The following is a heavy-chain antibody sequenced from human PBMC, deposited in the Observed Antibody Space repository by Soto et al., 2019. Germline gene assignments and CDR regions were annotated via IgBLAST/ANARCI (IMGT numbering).Heavy chain of an antibody. D-gene: IGHD1-1*01. Sequence: QVQLVQSGAEVKKPGASVKVSCKASGYTSTSYDINWVRQATGQGLEWMGWMNPNSGNTGYAQKFRGRVTMTRNTSISTAYMELSSLRSEDTAVYYCARERTGTTSMDVWGQGTTVTVSS. CDR2: MNPNSGNT. CDR3: ARERTGTTSMDV. CDR1: GYTSTSYD. J-gene: IGHJ6*02. V-gene: IGHV1-8*01.